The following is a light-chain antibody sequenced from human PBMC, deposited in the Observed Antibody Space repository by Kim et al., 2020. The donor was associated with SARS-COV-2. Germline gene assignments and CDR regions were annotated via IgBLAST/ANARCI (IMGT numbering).Light chain of an antibody. CDR2: GAS. Sequence: EMVMTQSPATLSVSPGERATLSRRASQSVSTNLAWYQQKPGQAPRLLIYGASTRATAIPARFSGSGSGTEFTLTISSLQSEDFAVYYCQEYNKWPSYTFGQGTKLEI. J-gene: IGKJ2*01. V-gene: IGKV3-15*01. CDR1: QSVSTN. CDR3: QEYNKWPSYT.